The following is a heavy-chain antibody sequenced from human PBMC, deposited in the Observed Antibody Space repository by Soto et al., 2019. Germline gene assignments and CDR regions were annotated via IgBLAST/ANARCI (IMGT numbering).Heavy chain of an antibody. J-gene: IGHJ5*01. D-gene: IGHD2-15*01. CDR2: IYYSGST. CDR3: ARMYGATGANWFDS. V-gene: IGHV4-59*01. Sequence: SETLSLTCTVSGGSISSYYWSWIRQPPGKGLEWIGYIYYSGSTNYNPSLKSRVTISVDTSKNQFSLKLSSVTAADTAVYYCARMYGATGANWFDSWGQGTLVTVSS. CDR1: GGSISSYY.